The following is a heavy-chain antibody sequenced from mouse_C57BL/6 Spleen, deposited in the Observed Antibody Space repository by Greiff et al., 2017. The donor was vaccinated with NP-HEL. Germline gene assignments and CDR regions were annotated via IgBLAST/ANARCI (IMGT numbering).Heavy chain of an antibody. CDR2: RRNKANDYTT. J-gene: IGHJ3*01. V-gene: IGHV7-1*01. D-gene: IGHD1-1*02. CDR1: GFTFSDFY. CDR3: ARDADYGPWFAY. Sequence: EVKLMESGGGLVQSGRSLRLSCATSGFTFSDFYMEWVRQAPGKGLEWIAARRNKANDYTTEYSASVKGRFIVSRDTAQSILYLQMNALRAEDTAIYYCARDADYGPWFAYWGQGTLVTVSA.